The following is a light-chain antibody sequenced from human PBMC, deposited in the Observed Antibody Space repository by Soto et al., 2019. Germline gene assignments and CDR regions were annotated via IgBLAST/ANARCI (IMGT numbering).Light chain of an antibody. V-gene: IGKV3-15*01. Sequence: EVVMTQSPATLSVSPGEGVTLSCRASQGIGDTLAWYQHKPGQTPRLLIYGSSTRATGVPDRFSGSGSGTDFTLTISSLEPEDFALYYCQQRNTWPPITFGQGTRLEIK. CDR2: GSS. CDR1: QGIGDT. CDR3: QQRNTWPPIT. J-gene: IGKJ5*01.